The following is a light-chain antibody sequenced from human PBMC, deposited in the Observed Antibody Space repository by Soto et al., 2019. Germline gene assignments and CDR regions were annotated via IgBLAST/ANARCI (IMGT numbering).Light chain of an antibody. CDR1: SSNIGAGYD. V-gene: IGLV1-40*01. Sequence: QSVLTQPPSVSGAPGQRVTISCTGSSSNIGAGYDVHWYQQLPGTAPKLVIYGNSNRPSGVPDRFSGSKSGTSASLAITGIRAELEVDYYCQSYDIGLSGWVFGGGTTLTVL. CDR2: GNS. CDR3: QSYDIGLSGWV. J-gene: IGLJ3*02.